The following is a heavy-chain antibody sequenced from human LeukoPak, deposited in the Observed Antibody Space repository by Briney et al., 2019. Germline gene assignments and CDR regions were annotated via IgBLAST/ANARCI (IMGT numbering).Heavy chain of an antibody. CDR1: GGSITQTNY. D-gene: IGHD1-26*01. V-gene: IGHV4-39*01. CDR2: IYYSGST. Sequence: PSETLSLTCDVSGGSITQTNYWTWVRQPPGKGLEWIGSIYYSGSTYYNPSLKSRVTISVDTSRNQFSLKLSSVTAADTAVYYCARGSWAAWELPTYWGQGTLVTVSS. CDR3: ARGSWAAWELPTY. J-gene: IGHJ4*02.